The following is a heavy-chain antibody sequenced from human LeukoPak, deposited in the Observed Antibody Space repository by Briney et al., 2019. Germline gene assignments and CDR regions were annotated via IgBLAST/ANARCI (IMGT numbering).Heavy chain of an antibody. CDR2: ISGSGGGT. Sequence: GGSLRLSCAVSGITLSNYGMSWVRQAPGKGLEWVAGISGSGGGTNYADSVKGRFTISRDNPKNTLYLQMNSLRAEDTAVYFCAKRGVAIRVILVGFHKEAYYFDSWGQGALVTVSS. CDR3: AKRGVAIRVILVGFHKEAYYFDS. CDR1: GITLSNYG. J-gene: IGHJ4*02. V-gene: IGHV3-23*01. D-gene: IGHD3-22*01.